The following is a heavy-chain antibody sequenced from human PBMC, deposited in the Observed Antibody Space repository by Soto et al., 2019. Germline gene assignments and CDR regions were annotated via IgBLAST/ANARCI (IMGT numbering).Heavy chain of an antibody. V-gene: IGHV3-23*01. CDR1: GFTFSSYA. Sequence: EVQLLESGGGLVQPGGSLRLSCAASGFTFSSYAIIWVRQAPGKGLEWVSTVTGGGDGTYYADSVKGRFTISRDNSKNTVDLHMNSLRADDTAVYYCAREGPGSLATYCPYDGCHYAFDIWGQGTMVTVSS. CDR2: VTGGGDGT. J-gene: IGHJ3*02. CDR3: AREGPGSLATYCPYDGCHYAFDI. D-gene: IGHD2-8*01.